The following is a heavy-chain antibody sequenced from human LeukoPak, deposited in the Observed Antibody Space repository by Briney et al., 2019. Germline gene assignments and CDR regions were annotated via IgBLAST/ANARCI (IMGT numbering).Heavy chain of an antibody. Sequence: GGSLRLSCAASGFTFSSYGMHWVRQAPGKGLEWVAFIRYDGSNKYYADSVKGRFTISRDNAKNSLYLQMNSLRPEDTAVYYCARENSGSYYQFDCWGQGTLVTVSS. CDR2: IRYDGSNK. J-gene: IGHJ4*02. D-gene: IGHD1-26*01. V-gene: IGHV3-30*02. CDR3: ARENSGSYYQFDC. CDR1: GFTFSSYG.